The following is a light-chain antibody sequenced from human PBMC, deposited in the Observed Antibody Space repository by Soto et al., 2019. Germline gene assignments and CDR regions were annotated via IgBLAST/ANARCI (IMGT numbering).Light chain of an antibody. CDR3: NSYTSGYYV. Sequence: SVLTQPASVSGSPGQSITISCTGTSSDVGGYNSVSWYQLHPGKAPKLMIYDVSNRPSGVSNRFSGSKSGNTASLTISGLQAEDEADYYCNSYTSGYYVFGPGTKVTVL. CDR2: DVS. V-gene: IGLV2-14*03. J-gene: IGLJ1*01. CDR1: SSDVGGYNS.